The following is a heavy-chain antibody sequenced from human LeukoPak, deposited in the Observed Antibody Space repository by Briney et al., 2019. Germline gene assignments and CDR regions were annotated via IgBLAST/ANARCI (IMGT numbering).Heavy chain of an antibody. J-gene: IGHJ4*02. CDR2: IYTTGST. CDR3: AREFRGPLYSSGWHFDY. CDR1: GVSISSYY. D-gene: IGHD6-19*01. V-gene: IGHV4-4*07. Sequence: PSETLSLTCTVSGVSISSYYWSWIRQPAGKGLEWIGRIYTTGSTNYNPSLKSRVTMSVDTSKNQFSLQLNSVTPEDTAVYYCAREFRGPLYSSGWHFDYWGQGTLVTVSS.